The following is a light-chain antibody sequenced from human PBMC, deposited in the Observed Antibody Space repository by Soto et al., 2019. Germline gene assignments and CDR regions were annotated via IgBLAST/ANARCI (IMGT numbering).Light chain of an antibody. CDR3: QHYDSSPT. V-gene: IGKV3-20*01. CDR2: GAS. Sequence: EIVLTQSPGTLSLSPGEGATLSCRASQSVSSNYLAWYQQKPGQAPRLLIYGASSRAAGIPGKFSGSGSGTDFSLPISRLEPENFAVYFCQHYDSSPTFGLGTRLEIK. CDR1: QSVSSNY. J-gene: IGKJ2*01.